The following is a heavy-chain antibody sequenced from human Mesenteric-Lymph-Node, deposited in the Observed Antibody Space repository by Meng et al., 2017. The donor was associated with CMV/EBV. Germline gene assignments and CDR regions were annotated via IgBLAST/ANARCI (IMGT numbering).Heavy chain of an antibody. CDR3: ARELERANYYDSSGYVL. CDR1: FTFSSYW. V-gene: IGHV3-74*01. J-gene: IGHJ4*02. CDR2: INSDGSST. D-gene: IGHD3-22*01. Sequence: FTFSSYWMHWVRQAPGKGLVWVSRINSDGSSTRYADSVKARFTVSRDNAKNTLYLQMNSLRAEDTAVYYCARELERANYYDSSGYVLWGQGTLVTVSS.